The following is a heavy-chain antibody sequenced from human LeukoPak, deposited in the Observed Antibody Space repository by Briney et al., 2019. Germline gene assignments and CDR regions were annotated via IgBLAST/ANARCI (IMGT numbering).Heavy chain of an antibody. CDR2: IYSGGST. CDR1: GFTVSSNY. Sequence: GGSLRLSCAASGFTVSSNYMSWVRQAPGKGLEWVSVIYSGGSTYYADSVKGRFTISRDNSKNTLYLQMISLRAEDTAVYYCAYSSSWRKFDYWGQGTLVTVSS. D-gene: IGHD6-13*01. J-gene: IGHJ4*02. V-gene: IGHV3-66*01. CDR3: AYSSSWRKFDY.